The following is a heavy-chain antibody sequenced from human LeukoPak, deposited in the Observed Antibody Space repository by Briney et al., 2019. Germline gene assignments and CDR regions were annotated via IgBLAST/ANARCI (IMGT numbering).Heavy chain of an antibody. CDR1: GYTFTSYD. D-gene: IGHD3-3*01. Sequence: ASVKVSCKASGYTFTSYDINWVRQATGQGLEWMGWMNPNSGNTGYAQKFQGRVTITRNTSISTAYMELSSLRSEDTAVYYCARGSYRFTIFGVVPSFDYWGQGTLVTVSS. CDR3: ARGSYRFTIFGVVPSFDY. CDR2: MNPNSGNT. V-gene: IGHV1-8*03. J-gene: IGHJ4*02.